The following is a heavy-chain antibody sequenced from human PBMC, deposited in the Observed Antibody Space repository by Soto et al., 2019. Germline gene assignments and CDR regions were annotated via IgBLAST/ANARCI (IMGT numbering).Heavy chain of an antibody. CDR3: AKRMGIVGATTGGYFDY. CDR2: ISYDGSNK. CDR1: GFTFSSYG. Sequence: GGSLRLSCAASGFTFSSYGMHWVRQAPGKGLEWVAVISYDGSNKYYADSVKGRFTISRDNSKNTLYLQMNSLRAEDTAVYYCAKRMGIVGATTGGYFDYWGQGTLVTVSS. D-gene: IGHD1-26*01. J-gene: IGHJ4*02. V-gene: IGHV3-30*18.